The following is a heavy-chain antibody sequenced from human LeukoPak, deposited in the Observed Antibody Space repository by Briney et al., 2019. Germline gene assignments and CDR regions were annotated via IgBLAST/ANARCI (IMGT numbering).Heavy chain of an antibody. Sequence: GGSLRLSCAASGFTFSSYWMHWVRQAPGKGLVWVSRINTDGSSTSYADSVKGRFTISRDNSKSTLYLQMNSLRAEDTAVYYCAKASNPYLGAATRAFDYWGQGTLVTVSS. CDR3: AKASNPYLGAATRAFDY. D-gene: IGHD1-26*01. CDR1: GFTFSSYW. V-gene: IGHV3-74*01. CDR2: INTDGSST. J-gene: IGHJ4*02.